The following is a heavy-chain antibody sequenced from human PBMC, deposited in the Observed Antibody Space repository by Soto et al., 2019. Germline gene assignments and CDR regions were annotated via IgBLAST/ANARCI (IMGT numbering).Heavy chain of an antibody. D-gene: IGHD1-1*01. CDR2: IYHSGST. Sequence: QLQLQESGSGLVRPSQTLSLTCAVSGGSISSGGYSWNWIRQPPGKGLEWIGYIYHSGSTLYNPSLKSRATIQEDKPKNQFPLKLSSGTAPDTAVYSCARHQLEGNGSDPWGREPWSPSPQ. CDR1: GGSISSGGYS. CDR3: ARHQLEGNGSDP. V-gene: IGHV4-30-2*01. J-gene: IGHJ5*02.